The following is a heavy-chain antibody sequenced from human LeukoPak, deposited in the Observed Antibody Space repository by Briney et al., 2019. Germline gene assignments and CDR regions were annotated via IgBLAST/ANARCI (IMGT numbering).Heavy chain of an antibody. Sequence: ASVKVSCKASGYTFTSHGISWVRQAPGQGREWMGWSSAYNGNTNYAQKFQGRVTMTTDTSTSTAYMELRSLRSDDTAVYYCARTGSGSWTFSYYFDYWGQGTLVTVSS. D-gene: IGHD6-13*01. V-gene: IGHV1-18*01. J-gene: IGHJ4*02. CDR1: GYTFTSHG. CDR3: ARTGSGSWTFSYYFDY. CDR2: SSAYNGNT.